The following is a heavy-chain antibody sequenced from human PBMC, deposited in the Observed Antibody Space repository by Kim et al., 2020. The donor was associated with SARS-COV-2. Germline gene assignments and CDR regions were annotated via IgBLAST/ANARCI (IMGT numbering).Heavy chain of an antibody. CDR1: GFTFSSYA. CDR3: AKDPHTYYYDSSGDIGYFQH. Sequence: GGSLRLSCAASGFTFSSYAMSWVRQAPGKGLEWVSAISGSGGSTYYADSVKGRFTISRDNSKNTLYLQMNSLRAEDTAVYYCAKDPHTYYYDSSGDIGYFQHWGQGTLVTVSS. D-gene: IGHD3-22*01. J-gene: IGHJ1*01. V-gene: IGHV3-23*01. CDR2: ISGSGGST.